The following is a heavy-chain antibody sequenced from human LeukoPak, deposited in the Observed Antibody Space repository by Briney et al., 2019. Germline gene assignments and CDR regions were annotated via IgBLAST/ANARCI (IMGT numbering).Heavy chain of an antibody. V-gene: IGHV3-21*01. CDR3: ASLVDSSRWYDYFDY. J-gene: IGHJ4*02. CDR2: ISSSSSYI. CDR1: GFTFSSYS. Sequence: GGSLRLSCAASGFTFSSYSMNWVRQAPGKGLEWVSSISSSSSYIYYADSVKGRFTISRDNAKNSLYLQMNSLRAEDTAVYYCASLVDSSRWYDYFDYWGQGTLVTVSS. D-gene: IGHD6-13*01.